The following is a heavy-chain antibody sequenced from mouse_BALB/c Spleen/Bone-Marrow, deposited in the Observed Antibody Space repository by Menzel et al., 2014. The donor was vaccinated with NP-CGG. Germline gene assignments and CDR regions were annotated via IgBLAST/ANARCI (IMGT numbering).Heavy chain of an antibody. J-gene: IGHJ3*01. V-gene: IGHV5-12-2*01. CDR3: ARPLYYDYDGFAY. CDR2: ISNGGGST. D-gene: IGHD2-4*01. CDR1: GFTFSNYT. Sequence: EVQRVESGGGLVQPGGSLKLSCAASGFTFSNYTMSWVRQTPEKRLEWVAYISNGGGSTYYPDTVKGRFTISRDNAKNTLYLQMSSLKSEDTAMYYCARPLYYDYDGFAYWGQGTLVTVSA.